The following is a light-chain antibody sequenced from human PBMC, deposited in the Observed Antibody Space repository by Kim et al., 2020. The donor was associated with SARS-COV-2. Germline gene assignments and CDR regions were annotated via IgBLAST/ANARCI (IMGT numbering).Light chain of an antibody. Sequence: EIVLTQSPGTLSLSPGERATLSCRASQSVSSSYLAWYQQKPGQAPRLLIYGASSRATGIPDRFSGSGSGTDFTLTISRLEPEDFAVYYCQQYGSSQWTFGQGNKVDIK. CDR3: QQYGSSQWT. CDR2: GAS. V-gene: IGKV3-20*01. CDR1: QSVSSSY. J-gene: IGKJ1*01.